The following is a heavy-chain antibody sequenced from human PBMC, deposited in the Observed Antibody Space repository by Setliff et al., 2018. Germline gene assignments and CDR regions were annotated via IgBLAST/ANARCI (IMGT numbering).Heavy chain of an antibody. D-gene: IGHD4-17*01. V-gene: IGHV1-2*02. Sequence: ASVKVSCKASGYTFTSYAIHWVRQAPGQGLEWMGWINPNSGGTNYAQKFLGRVTMTRDTSISTAYMELSRLRSDDTAVYSCARSRLYGGWFDPWGQGTLVTVSS. J-gene: IGHJ5*02. CDR3: ARSRLYGGWFDP. CDR1: GYTFTSYA. CDR2: INPNSGGT.